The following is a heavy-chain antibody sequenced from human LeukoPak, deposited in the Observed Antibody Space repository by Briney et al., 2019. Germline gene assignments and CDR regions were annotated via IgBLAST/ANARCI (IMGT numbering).Heavy chain of an antibody. V-gene: IGHV3-43*02. J-gene: IGHJ4*02. Sequence: PGGSLRLSCAASGFTFDDYAMHWVRQAPGKGLEWVSLISGDGGSTYYADSVKGRFTISRDNNKNSLCLQMNSLGTEDTALYYCATSDFAAHFDYWGQGTLVTVSS. CDR2: ISGDGGST. CDR1: GFTFDDYA. CDR3: ATSDFAAHFDY. D-gene: IGHD2/OR15-2a*01.